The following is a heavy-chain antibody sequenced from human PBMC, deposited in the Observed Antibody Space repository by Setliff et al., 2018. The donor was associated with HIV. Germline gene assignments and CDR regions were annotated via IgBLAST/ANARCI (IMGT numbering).Heavy chain of an antibody. CDR2: IYTSGSA. D-gene: IGHD3-3*01. J-gene: IGHJ3*02. CDR1: GGSVSGYK. CDR3: ARRDYNFSGTFGI. Sequence: SETLSLTCIVSGGSVSGYKWSWIRQSPGKGLEWIGYIYTSGSATYNPSLKSRVTISIDTSKNQFSLRLDSVTAADTAVYYCARRDYNFSGTFGIWGQGTMVTVSS. V-gene: IGHV4-4*08.